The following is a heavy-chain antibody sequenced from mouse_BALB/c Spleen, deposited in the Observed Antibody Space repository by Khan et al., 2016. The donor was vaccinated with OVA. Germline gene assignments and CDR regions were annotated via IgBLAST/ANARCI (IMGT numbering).Heavy chain of an antibody. CDR3: ARGRWMDY. CDR1: GYTFTDYT. D-gene: IGHD2-3*01. V-gene: IGHV1-22*01. Sequence: VRLQQSGPELVKPGASVKMSCKTSGYTFTDYTIHWMKQSHGKSLEWIGGVNPNNGDISYNQKFRGKATLTVDMSSSTTYMELRSLTSEDSAVYDCARGRWMDYWGQGTSVTVSS. J-gene: IGHJ4*01. CDR2: VNPNNGDI.